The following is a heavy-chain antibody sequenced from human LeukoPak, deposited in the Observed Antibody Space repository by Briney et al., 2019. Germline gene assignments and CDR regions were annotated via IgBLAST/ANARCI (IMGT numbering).Heavy chain of an antibody. V-gene: IGHV4-4*02. J-gene: IGHJ4*02. Sequence: TETLSLTCGVSGGSITNTNYWTWVRQPPGKGLEWIGEVNLQGSTNYNPSLMGRVAISVDTSENHISLQLTSVTAADTAVYYCAREGGPYRPLDYSGQGTLVTVSS. CDR3: AREGGPYRPLDY. CDR2: VNLQGST. CDR1: GGSITNTNY.